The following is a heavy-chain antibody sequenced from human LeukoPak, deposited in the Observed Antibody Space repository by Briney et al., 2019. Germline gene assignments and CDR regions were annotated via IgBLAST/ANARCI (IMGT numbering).Heavy chain of an antibody. Sequence: GASVKVSCKASGYTFTNYYMHWVRQAPGQGLEWMGGIIPIFGTANYAQKFQGRVTITADESTSTAYMELSSLRSEDTAVYYCARVVVLRYPDWFFYGMDVWGQGTTVTVSS. V-gene: IGHV1-69*13. D-gene: IGHD3-9*01. CDR3: ARVVVLRYPDWFFYGMDV. CDR2: IIPIFGTA. CDR1: GYTFTNYY. J-gene: IGHJ6*02.